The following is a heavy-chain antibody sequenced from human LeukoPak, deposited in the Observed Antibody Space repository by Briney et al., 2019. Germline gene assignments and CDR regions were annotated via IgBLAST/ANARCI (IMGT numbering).Heavy chain of an antibody. J-gene: IGHJ6*02. CDR1: GGSISSSNW. D-gene: IGHD1-14*01. Sequence: MTSGTLSLTCAVSGGSISSSNWWSWVRQPPGKGLEWIGEIYHSGSTNYNPSLKSRVTISVDKSKNQFSLKLSSVTAADTAVYYCARLTENDLYYYGMDVWGQGTTVTVSS. CDR2: IYHSGST. V-gene: IGHV4-4*02. CDR3: ARLTENDLYYYGMDV.